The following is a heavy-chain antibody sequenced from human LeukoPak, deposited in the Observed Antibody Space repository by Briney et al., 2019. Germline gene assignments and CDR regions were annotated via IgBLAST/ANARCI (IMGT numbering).Heavy chain of an antibody. Sequence: GGSLRLSCAASGFTFDDYAMHWVRQAPGKGLEWVSGISWNSGSIGYADSVKGRFTISRDNAKNSLYLQMNSLRAEDMALCYCAKDMFPHYYDSSGLDYWGQGTLVTVSS. J-gene: IGHJ4*02. D-gene: IGHD3-22*01. CDR1: GFTFDDYA. V-gene: IGHV3-9*03. CDR2: ISWNSGSI. CDR3: AKDMFPHYYDSSGLDY.